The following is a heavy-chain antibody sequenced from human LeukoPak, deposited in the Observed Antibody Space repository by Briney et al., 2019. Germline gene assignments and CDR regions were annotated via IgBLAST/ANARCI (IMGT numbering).Heavy chain of an antibody. CDR2: ISSSSSYI. CDR3: ARGRGYSGYDSFDY. Sequence: GGSLILSCAASGFTFSSYSMNWFRQAPEKGLEWVSSISSSSSYIYYADSVKGRFTISRDNAKNSLYLQMNSLRAEDTAVYYCARGRGYSGYDSFDYWGQGTLVTVSS. CDR1: GFTFSSYS. D-gene: IGHD5-12*01. V-gene: IGHV3-21*01. J-gene: IGHJ4*02.